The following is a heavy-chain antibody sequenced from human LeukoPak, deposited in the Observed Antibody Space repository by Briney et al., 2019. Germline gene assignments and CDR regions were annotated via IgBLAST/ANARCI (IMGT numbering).Heavy chain of an antibody. V-gene: IGHV4-39*01. D-gene: IGHD5-24*01. CDR3: SRGDDSYKQGNF. Sequence: PSETLSLTCTVSDDSISTNSYYWTWIRQPPGKGLEWVASLHYSGTPYYSPSLSSRISIFVDTSKRQFSLQVRSVTASDTAMYYCSRGDDSYKQGNFWGQGTLVTVSS. CDR2: LHYSGTP. J-gene: IGHJ4*02. CDR1: DDSISTNSYY.